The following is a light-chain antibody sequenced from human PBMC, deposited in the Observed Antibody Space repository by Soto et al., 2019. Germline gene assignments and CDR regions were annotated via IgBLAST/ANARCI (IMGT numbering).Light chain of an antibody. J-gene: IGKJ4*01. V-gene: IGKV3-11*01. Sequence: ESVLTQSPATLSLSPGERATLSCRASQSVSSYLAWYQQKPGQAPRLLIYDASNRATGIPARFSGSGSGTDFILTISSLEPEDFALYYCQQRSNRPPLTFGGGTKVEIK. CDR2: DAS. CDR1: QSVSSY. CDR3: QQRSNRPPLT.